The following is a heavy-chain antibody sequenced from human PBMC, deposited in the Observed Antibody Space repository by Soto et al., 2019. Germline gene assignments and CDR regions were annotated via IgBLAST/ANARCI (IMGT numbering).Heavy chain of an antibody. J-gene: IGHJ4*02. CDR3: ARASRFGEGEY. CDR2: IYSGGGT. V-gene: IGHV3-53*02. D-gene: IGHD3-3*01. Sequence: EVQLVETGGGLIEPGGSLRLSCAVSGLSVGTNYMSWVRQAPGKGLEWVALIYSGGGTYYADSVKGRFTMSRDSSENTVHLQMNSLRVDASDVYFCARASRFGEGEYWGQGTLVTVSS. CDR1: GLSVGTNY.